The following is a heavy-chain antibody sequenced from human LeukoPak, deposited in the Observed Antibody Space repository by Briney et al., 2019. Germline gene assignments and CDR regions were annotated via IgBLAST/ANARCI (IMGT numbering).Heavy chain of an antibody. CDR2: IYSGGST. D-gene: IGHD6-19*01. J-gene: IGHJ4*02. CDR1: GFTVSSNY. Sequence: GGSLRLSCAASGFTVSSNYMSWVRQAPGKGLEWVSVIYSGGSTYYADSVKGRFTISRDNAKNSLYLQMNSLRAEDTAVYYCARGRIAVADILDYWGQGTLVTVSS. CDR3: ARGRIAVADILDY. V-gene: IGHV3-53*01.